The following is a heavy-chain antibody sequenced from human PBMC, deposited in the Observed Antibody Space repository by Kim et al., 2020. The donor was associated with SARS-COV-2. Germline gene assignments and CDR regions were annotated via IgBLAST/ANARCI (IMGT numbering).Heavy chain of an antibody. Sequence: GGSLRLSCAASGFTFSNYAMTWVRQAPGKGLEWVSAISGSGDNTYHADSVKGRFTISRDNSKNTLYLQMDSLRAEDTALYYCAKNFYNSGSYLENWGQGTLVTVSS. CDR3: AKNFYNSGSYLEN. CDR2: ISGSGDNT. D-gene: IGHD3-10*01. J-gene: IGHJ4*02. V-gene: IGHV3-23*01. CDR1: GFTFSNYA.